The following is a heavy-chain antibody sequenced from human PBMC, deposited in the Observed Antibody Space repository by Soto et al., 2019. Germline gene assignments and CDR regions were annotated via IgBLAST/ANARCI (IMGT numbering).Heavy chain of an antibody. V-gene: IGHV3-9*01. J-gene: IGHJ3*01. CDR1: GFTFDDYA. CDR2: ISWNSGSI. D-gene: IGHD2-2*01. CDR3: AKDRSPGVPDDNGFDV. Sequence: EVQLVESGGGLEQPGRSLRLSCAASGFTFDDYAMHWVRQAPGKGLEWVSGISWNSGSIAYADSVKGRFTISRDNAKNFLYLQMNSLRAEDTAFYYCAKDRSPGVPDDNGFDVWGQGTMVTVSS.